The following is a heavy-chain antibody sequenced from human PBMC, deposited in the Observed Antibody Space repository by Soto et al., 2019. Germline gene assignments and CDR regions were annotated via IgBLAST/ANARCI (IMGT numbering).Heavy chain of an antibody. V-gene: IGHV4-30-4*01. CDR2: IYYSVST. J-gene: IGHJ5*02. D-gene: IGHD6-19*01. CDR3: ARDWSEWLASYNWFDP. Sequence: SSETLSLTVTVSCGSISSGDYYWSLIRQPPGEGLEWIGYIYYSVSTYYNPSLKSRVTRSVDTSKNQLSLKLSSVTAADTAVYYCARDWSEWLASYNWFDPWGQGTLVTVSS. CDR1: CGSISSGDYY.